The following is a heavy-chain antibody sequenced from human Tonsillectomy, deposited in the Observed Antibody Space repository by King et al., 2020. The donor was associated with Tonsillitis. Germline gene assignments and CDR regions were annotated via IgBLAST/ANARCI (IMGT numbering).Heavy chain of an antibody. CDR2: IYYSGST. CDR3: ARHGYDISGYYYAFFDY. V-gene: IGHV4-59*08. Sequence: VQLQESGPGLVKPSETLSLTCTVSGGSISRYSWSWIRQPPGKGLEWIGYIYYSGSTNYNPSLKSRVTISVDTSKNQFALKLSSVTAADTAVYYCARHGYDISGYYYAFFDYWGQGTPVIVSS. CDR1: GGSISRYS. D-gene: IGHD3-22*01. J-gene: IGHJ4*02.